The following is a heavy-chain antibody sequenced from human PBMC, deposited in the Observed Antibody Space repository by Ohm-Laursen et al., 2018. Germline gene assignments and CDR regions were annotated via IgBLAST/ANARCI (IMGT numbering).Heavy chain of an antibody. D-gene: IGHD3-3*01. CDR2: IIPIFGTA. J-gene: IGHJ6*02. Sequence: SVKVSCKASGVTFSSYAISWVRQAPGQGLEWMGGIIPIFGTANYAQKFQGRVTITADKSTSTAYMELSSLRSEDTAVYYCARTTLEWLLSDYYYYGMDVWGQGTTVTVSS. V-gene: IGHV1-69*06. CDR1: GVTFSSYA. CDR3: ARTTLEWLLSDYYYYGMDV.